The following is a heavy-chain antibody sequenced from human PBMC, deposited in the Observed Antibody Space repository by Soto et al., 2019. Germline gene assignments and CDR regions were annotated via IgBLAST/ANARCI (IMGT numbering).Heavy chain of an antibody. CDR1: VYTFTGYH. J-gene: IGHJ5*02. V-gene: IGHV1-2*02. Sequence: ASVNVSRKPSVYTFTGYHMHWGSQTPGQGIEWMGWINPNSGGTNYAQEFQGRVTMTRDTSISTAYMELSRLRSDDTAVYYCARDLSHAEENCNDAYNDFDPWGQGTLVTVSS. CDR2: INPNSGGT. CDR3: ARDLSHAEENCNDAYNDFDP. D-gene: IGHD1-1*01.